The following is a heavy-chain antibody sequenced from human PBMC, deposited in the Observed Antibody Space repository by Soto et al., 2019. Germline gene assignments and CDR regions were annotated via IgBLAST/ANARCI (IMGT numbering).Heavy chain of an antibody. J-gene: IGHJ4*02. Sequence: GGSLRLSCEGSGSTFSRYGMHWVRQAPGKGLEWVAIISYDGTNKYYADSVKGRFTISRDNSKNTLYLQMISLRVEDTAVYYCARPLSRAATGDLDYWGQGTLVTVSS. CDR3: ARPLSRAATGDLDY. V-gene: IGHV3-30*03. CDR2: ISYDGTNK. D-gene: IGHD6-13*01. CDR1: GSTFSRYG.